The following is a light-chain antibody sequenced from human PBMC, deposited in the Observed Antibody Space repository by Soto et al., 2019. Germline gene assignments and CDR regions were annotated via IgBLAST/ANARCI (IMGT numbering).Light chain of an antibody. CDR2: DAS. CDR3: QHYNSDSEA. V-gene: IGKV1-5*01. J-gene: IGKJ1*01. CDR1: QSISDW. Sequence: DIQMTQSPSTLSASVGDRVTITCRASQSISDWLAWFQLKPGEAPKLLIYDASSLESGAPSRFSGSGSGTEFTLTISSLQPDDVATYYCQHYNSDSEAFGQGTKVDIK.